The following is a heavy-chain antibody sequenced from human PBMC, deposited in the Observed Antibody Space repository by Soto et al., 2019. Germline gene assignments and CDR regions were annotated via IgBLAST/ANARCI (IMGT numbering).Heavy chain of an antibody. D-gene: IGHD6-13*01. Sequence: GGSLRLSCAASGFTFSNDNMNWVRQAPGKGLEWVSYIGGSSTTIYYADSVKGRFTISRDNAKNSLYLQMNSLRAEDTAVYFCARETSIAATGENAFDIWGQGTMVTVSS. J-gene: IGHJ3*02. CDR1: GFTFSNDN. CDR3: ARETSIAATGENAFDI. V-gene: IGHV3-48*01. CDR2: IGGSSTTI.